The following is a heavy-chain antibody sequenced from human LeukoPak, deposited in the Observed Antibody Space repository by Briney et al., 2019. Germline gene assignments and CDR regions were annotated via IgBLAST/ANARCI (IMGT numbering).Heavy chain of an antibody. CDR3: TREARVGNWFDP. CDR2: INPDNGGT. CDR1: GYTFTDYY. V-gene: IGHV1-2*02. D-gene: IGHD2-2*01. Sequence: ASVKVSCRASGYTFTDYYIHWVRRAPGQGLEWMGWINPDNGGTNYAQKFQGRVTVTRDTSIRTVYMDLSRLRSDDTAVFYCTREARVGNWFDPWGQGTQVTVSS. J-gene: IGHJ5*02.